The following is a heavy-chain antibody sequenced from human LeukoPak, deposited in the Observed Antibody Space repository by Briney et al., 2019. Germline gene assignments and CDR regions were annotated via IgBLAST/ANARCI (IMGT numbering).Heavy chain of an antibody. CDR1: GGSISSHY. Sequence: PSETLSLTCTVSGGSISSHYWSWIRQPPGKGLEWIGYIYYSGSTNYNPSLKSRVTISVDTSKNQFPLKLSSVTAADTAVYYCARAPPLGWFDPWGQGTLVTVSS. CDR3: ARAPPLGWFDP. V-gene: IGHV4-59*11. D-gene: IGHD6-6*01. CDR2: IYYSGST. J-gene: IGHJ5*02.